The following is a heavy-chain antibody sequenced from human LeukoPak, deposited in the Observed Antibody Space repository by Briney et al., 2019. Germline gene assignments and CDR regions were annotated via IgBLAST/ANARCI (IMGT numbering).Heavy chain of an antibody. V-gene: IGHV4-59*01. Sequence: TLXLTCTXSGGSXSXYYWSWIRQPPGKGLEWIGYIYYSGSTNYNPSLKSRVTISVDTSKNQFSLKLSSVTAADTAVYYCARDVGNRWGQGTLVTVSS. D-gene: IGHD7-27*01. CDR3: ARDVGNR. CDR2: IYYSGST. CDR1: GGSXSXYY. J-gene: IGHJ5*02.